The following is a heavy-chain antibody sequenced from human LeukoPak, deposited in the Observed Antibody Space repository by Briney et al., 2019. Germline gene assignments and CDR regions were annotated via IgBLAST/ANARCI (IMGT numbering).Heavy chain of an antibody. CDR2: IHYSGST. CDR3: ARELSGYYYDSSGYYPGIFDY. V-gene: IGHV4-59*12. D-gene: IGHD3-22*01. J-gene: IGHJ4*02. CDR1: DVSISSYY. Sequence: SETLSLTCTISDVSISSYYWNWIRQSPGKGLEWIGHIHYSGSTHYNPSLQSRVSISIDTSKNHFSLKLSSVTAADTAVYYCARELSGYYYDSSGYYPGIFDYWGQGTLVTVSS.